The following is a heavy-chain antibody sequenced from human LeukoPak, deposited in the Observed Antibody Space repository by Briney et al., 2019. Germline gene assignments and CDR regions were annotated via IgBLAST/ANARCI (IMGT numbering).Heavy chain of an antibody. CDR1: GFTFSSYA. D-gene: IGHD3-10*01. J-gene: IGHJ4*02. V-gene: IGHV3-30-3*01. CDR3: ARDARLIYYYGSGSYVDY. Sequence: GGSLRLSCAASGFTFSSYAMHWVRQAPGKGLEWVAVISYDGSSKYYADSVKGRFTISRDNSKNTLYLQMNSLRAEDTAVYYCARDARLIYYYGSGSYVDYWGQGTLVTVSS. CDR2: ISYDGSSK.